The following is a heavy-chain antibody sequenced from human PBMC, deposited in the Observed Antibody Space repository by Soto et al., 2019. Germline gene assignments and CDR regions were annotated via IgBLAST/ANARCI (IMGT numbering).Heavy chain of an antibody. Sequence: EVDLVESGGGLVKPGGSLRLSCAASGFTFRSFTMNWVRQAPGKGLEWVSTISSNSAYIYYTDALRGRFTISRDNAKNSLHLQMNSLRAEDTAVYYCTRDASRDSSARGWFDPWGPGTLVTVSS. V-gene: IGHV3-21*01. CDR1: GFTFRSFT. CDR3: TRDASRDSSARGWFDP. CDR2: ISSNSAYI. J-gene: IGHJ5*02. D-gene: IGHD6-13*01.